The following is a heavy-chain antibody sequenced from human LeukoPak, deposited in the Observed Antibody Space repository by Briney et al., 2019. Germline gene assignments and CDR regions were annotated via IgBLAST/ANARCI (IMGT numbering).Heavy chain of an antibody. J-gene: IGHJ4*02. CDR1: GFTFSSYG. V-gene: IGHV3-30*18. D-gene: IGHD1-26*01. Sequence: GGSLRLSCAASGFTFSSYGMHWVRQAPGKGLEWVAVISYDGSNKYYADSVKGRFTISRDNSKNTLYLQMNSLRAEDTAVYYCAKDQGSGATGFDYWGQGTLVTVSS. CDR3: AKDQGSGATGFDY. CDR2: ISYDGSNK.